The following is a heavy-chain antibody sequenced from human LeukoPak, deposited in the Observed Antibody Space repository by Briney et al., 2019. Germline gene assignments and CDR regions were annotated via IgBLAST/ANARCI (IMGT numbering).Heavy chain of an antibody. Sequence: PSETLSLTCGVYGGSIRGGYYWSGSRQPPGKGLECIGEINHRRSTNYNPSLKSRVTTSVDTSKNQFSLEVTSVTAADTAMYFCARSVAGYFDYWGQGTLVTVSS. D-gene: IGHD6-19*01. CDR2: INHRRST. V-gene: IGHV4-34*01. J-gene: IGHJ4*02. CDR1: GGSIRGGYY. CDR3: ARSVAGYFDY.